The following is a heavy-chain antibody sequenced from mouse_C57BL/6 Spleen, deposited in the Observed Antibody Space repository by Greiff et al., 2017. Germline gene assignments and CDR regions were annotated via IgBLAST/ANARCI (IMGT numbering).Heavy chain of an antibody. Sequence: QVQLQQSGAELVRPGASVTLSCKASGYTFTDYEMHWVKQTPVHGLEWIGAIDPETGGTADNQKFKGKAILTADKSSSTAYMELRSLTSEDSAVYYCTRGGGYYFDYWGQGTTLTVSS. J-gene: IGHJ2*01. CDR2: IDPETGGT. V-gene: IGHV1-15*01. CDR1: GYTFTDYE. CDR3: TRGGGYYFDY.